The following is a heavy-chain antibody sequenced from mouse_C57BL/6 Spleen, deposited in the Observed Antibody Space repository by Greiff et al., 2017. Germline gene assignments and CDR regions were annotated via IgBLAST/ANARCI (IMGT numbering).Heavy chain of an antibody. V-gene: IGHV5-4*03. CDR1: GFTFSSYA. D-gene: IGHD2-5*01. CDR2: ISDGGSYT. Sequence: EVMLVESGGGLVKPGGSLKLSCAASGFTFSSYAMSWVRQTPEKRLEWVATISDGGSYTYYPDNVKGRFTISRDNAKNNLYLQMSHLKSEDTAMYYCASYSNYQYYLDYWGQGTTLTVSS. CDR3: ASYSNYQYYLDY. J-gene: IGHJ2*01.